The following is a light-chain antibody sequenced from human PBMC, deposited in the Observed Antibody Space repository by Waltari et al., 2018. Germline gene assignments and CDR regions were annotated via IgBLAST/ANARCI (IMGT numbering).Light chain of an antibody. Sequence: EIVLTQSPGTLSLSPGERATLSCRASQSLRTSLAWYQQKPGQAPRLLIYHASTRATGIPDRFSGSGSGTDFSLTISRLEPEDFAVYYCQHYESLPVTFGQGTKVEIK. CDR2: HAS. J-gene: IGKJ1*01. CDR1: QSLRTS. V-gene: IGKV3-20*01. CDR3: QHYESLPVT.